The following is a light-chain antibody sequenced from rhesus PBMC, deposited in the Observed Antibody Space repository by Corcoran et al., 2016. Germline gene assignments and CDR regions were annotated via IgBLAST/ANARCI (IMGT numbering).Light chain of an antibody. CDR2: YND. CDR1: TSNIGSNS. Sequence: QSVLTQPPSASEATRKSVTIACSGSTSNIGSNSVSWYQQIPGPAPKVLIHYNDQRVSGVSDRFSGYKSGTSASLAISGLQTVDEADDYCEGWDDSLRGYSFVAGTRLTVV. V-gene: IGLV1-60*01. J-gene: IGLJ1*01. CDR3: EGWDDSLRGYS.